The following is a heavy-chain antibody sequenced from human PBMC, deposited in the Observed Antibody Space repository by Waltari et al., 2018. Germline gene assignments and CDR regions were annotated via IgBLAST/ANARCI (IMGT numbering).Heavy chain of an antibody. CDR3: AKSGRVNYVWGSYRPRYFDY. V-gene: IGHV3-23*01. CDR2: ISGSGGHT. CDR1: GFTFSSYA. J-gene: IGHJ4*02. Sequence: EVQLLESGGGLVQPGGSLRLSCAASGFTFSSYAMSWVRQAPGKGLECVSAISGSGGHTVEEDSGKGRFTIARDNYKNTLYLQMNSLRGEDTAVYYCAKSGRVNYVWGSYRPRYFDYWGQGTLVTVSS. D-gene: IGHD3-16*02.